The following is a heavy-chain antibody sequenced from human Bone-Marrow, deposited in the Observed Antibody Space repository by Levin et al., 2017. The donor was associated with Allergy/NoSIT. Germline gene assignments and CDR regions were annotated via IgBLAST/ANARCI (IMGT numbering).Heavy chain of an antibody. CDR3: ARGKYSGFDM. V-gene: IGHV6-1*01. CDR2: TYYRSRWFN. Sequence: SETLSLTCAISGASLFSNSVAWNWIRQSPSRGPEWLGRTYYRSRWFNDYAVSVKSRIIINPDTSKNQFSLQLNSVTPEDTAVYYCARGKYSGFDMWGQGTMVTVSS. CDR1: GASLFSNSVA. D-gene: IGHD2/OR15-2a*01. J-gene: IGHJ3*02.